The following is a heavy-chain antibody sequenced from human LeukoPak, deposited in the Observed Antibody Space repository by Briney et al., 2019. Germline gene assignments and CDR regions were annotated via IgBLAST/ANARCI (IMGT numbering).Heavy chain of an antibody. CDR2: IWYDGSNK. CDR3: ATDSSIAALWPVLDYGMDV. J-gene: IGHJ6*02. CDR1: GFTFSSYG. Sequence: GGSLRLSCAASGFTFSSYGMHWVRQAPGKGLEWVAVIWYDGSNKYYADSVKGRFTISRDNSKNTPYLQMNSLRAEDTAVYYCATDSSIAALWPVLDYGMDVWGQGTTVTVSS. D-gene: IGHD6-6*01. V-gene: IGHV3-33*01.